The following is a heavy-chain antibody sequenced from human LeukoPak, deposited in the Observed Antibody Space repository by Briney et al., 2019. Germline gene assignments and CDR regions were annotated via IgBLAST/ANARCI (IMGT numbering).Heavy chain of an antibody. CDR1: GFTFSSYA. Sequence: GSLRLSCAASGFTFSSYAMSWVRHAPGKGLEWVSAISGSGGSTYYADSVKGRFTISRDNAKNSLFLQMNSLRAEDTAVYYCARGGRFYGDNVLDHWGQGTRVTVSS. J-gene: IGHJ4*02. D-gene: IGHD4-17*01. V-gene: IGHV3-23*01. CDR2: ISGSGGST. CDR3: ARGGRFYGDNVLDH.